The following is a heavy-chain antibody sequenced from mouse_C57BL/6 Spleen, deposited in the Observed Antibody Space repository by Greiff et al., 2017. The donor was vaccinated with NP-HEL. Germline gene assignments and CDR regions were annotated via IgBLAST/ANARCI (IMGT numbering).Heavy chain of an antibody. CDR1: GFTFSSYG. V-gene: IGHV5-6*01. J-gene: IGHJ3*01. D-gene: IGHD2-5*01. CDR3: ARLYYSNYSFAY. Sequence: EVKLMESGGDLVKPGGSLKLSCAASGFTFSSYGMSWVRQTPDKRLEWVATISSGGSYTYYPDSVKGRFTISRDNAKNTLYLQMSSLKSEDTAMYYCARLYYSNYSFAYWGQGTLVTVSA. CDR2: ISSGGSYT.